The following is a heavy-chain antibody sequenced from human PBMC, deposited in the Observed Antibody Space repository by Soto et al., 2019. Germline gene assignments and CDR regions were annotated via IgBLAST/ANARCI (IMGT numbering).Heavy chain of an antibody. CDR2: IYYSGST. CDR3: ARGGSMITFGGVIVTHPYYFDY. CDR1: GCSISSYY. Sequence: SETLSLTCTVSGCSISSYYWSWIRQPPGKGLEWIGYIYYSGSTNYNPSLKSRVTISVDTSKYQFSLKLSSVTAADTAVYFCARGGSMITFGGVIVTHPYYFDYWGQGTLVTVS. D-gene: IGHD3-16*02. V-gene: IGHV4-59*01. J-gene: IGHJ4*02.